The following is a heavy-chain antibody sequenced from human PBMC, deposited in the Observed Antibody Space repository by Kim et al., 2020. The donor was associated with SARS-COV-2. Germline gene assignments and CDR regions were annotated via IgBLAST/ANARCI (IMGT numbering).Heavy chain of an antibody. V-gene: IGHV3-23*01. J-gene: IGHJ4*02. CDR1: GFTFTSYA. CDR3: AKWTDGRAFDY. D-gene: IGHD5-12*01. Sequence: GGSLRLSCAASGFTFTSYAMNWVRQAPGKGLDWVSFVSGDGGSAYYADSVKGRFTISRDNSKNTVYLQMTSLRIEDTAVYYCAKWTDGRAFDYWGQGTLV. CDR2: VSGDGGSA.